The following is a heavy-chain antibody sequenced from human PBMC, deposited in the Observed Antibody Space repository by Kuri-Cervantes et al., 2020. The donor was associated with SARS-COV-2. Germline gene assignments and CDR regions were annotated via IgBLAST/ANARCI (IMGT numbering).Heavy chain of an antibody. D-gene: IGHD1-26*01. J-gene: IGHJ6*03. CDR2: IIPIFGTA. CDR3: ARDEWELRVHSYYYYYYYMDV. V-gene: IGHV1-69*13. CDR1: GGTFSSYA. Sequence: SVKVSCKASGGTFSSYAISWLRQAPGQGLEWMGGIIPIFGTANYAPKFQGRVTITADESTSTAYMELSSLRSEDTAVYYCARDEWELRVHSYYYYYYYMDVWGKGTTVTVSS.